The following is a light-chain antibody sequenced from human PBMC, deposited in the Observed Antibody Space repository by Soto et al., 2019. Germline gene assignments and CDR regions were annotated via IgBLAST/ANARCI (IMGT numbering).Light chain of an antibody. V-gene: IGKV1-39*01. Sequence: DIQMTQSPSSLSVSVGDRVIITCRASQSITKYLNWYQFKPGKVPTLLISAASNLQSGVPSRFSGSGSGTEFTLTITSLQPKDFAIYYCQQSGDTPPWTFGQGTKVEIK. CDR3: QQSGDTPPWT. CDR1: QSITKY. CDR2: AAS. J-gene: IGKJ1*01.